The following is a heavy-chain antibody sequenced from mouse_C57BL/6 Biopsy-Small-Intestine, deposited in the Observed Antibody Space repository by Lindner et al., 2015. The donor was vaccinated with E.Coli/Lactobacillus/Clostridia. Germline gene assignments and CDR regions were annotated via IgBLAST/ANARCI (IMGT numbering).Heavy chain of an antibody. CDR2: ISSGSSTI. D-gene: IGHD2-5*01. J-gene: IGHJ2*01. Sequence: VQLQESGGGLVKPGGSLKLSCAASGFTFSDYGMHWVRQAPEKGLEWVAYISSGSSTIYYADTVKGRFTISRDNAKNTLFLQMTSLRSEDTAMYYCARGSNYGLDYWGQGTTLTVSS. CDR1: GFTFSDYG. V-gene: IGHV5-17*01. CDR3: ARGSNYGLDY.